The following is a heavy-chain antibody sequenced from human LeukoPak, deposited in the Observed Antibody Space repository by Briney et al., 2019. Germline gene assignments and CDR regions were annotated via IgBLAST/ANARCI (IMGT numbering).Heavy chain of an antibody. J-gene: IGHJ5*02. CDR2: IYYSGST. Sequence: SETLSLTCTVSGGSISSHYWSWIRQPPGKGLEWIGYIYYSGSTNYNPSLKSRVTISVDTSKNQFSLKLSSVTAADTAVYYCARCQDGTDWFDPWGQGTLVTVSS. CDR3: ARCQDGTDWFDP. V-gene: IGHV4-59*11. CDR1: GGSISSHY.